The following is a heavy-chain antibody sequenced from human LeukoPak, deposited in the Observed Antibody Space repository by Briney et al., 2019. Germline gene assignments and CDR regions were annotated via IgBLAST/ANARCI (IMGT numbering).Heavy chain of an antibody. D-gene: IGHD5-18*01. CDR3: ARDVRIHSYGYYYYYMDV. J-gene: IGHJ6*03. CDR2: INHSGST. CDR1: GGSFSGYH. Sequence: SETLSLTCAVYGGSFSGYHWSWIRQPPGKGLEWIGEINHSGSTNYNPSLKSRVTISVDTSKNQFSLKLSSVTAADTAVYYCARDVRIHSYGYYYYYMDVWGKGTTVTVSS. V-gene: IGHV4-34*01.